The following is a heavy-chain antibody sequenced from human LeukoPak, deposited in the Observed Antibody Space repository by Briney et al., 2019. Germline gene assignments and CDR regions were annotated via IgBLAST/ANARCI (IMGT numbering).Heavy chain of an antibody. CDR1: GFTFSSYS. D-gene: IGHD3-3*01. J-gene: IGHJ4*02. Sequence: GGSLRLSCAASGFTFSSYSMNWVRQAPGKGLEWVSYISSSSSTIYYADSVKGRFTISRDNAKNSLYLQMNSLRDEDTAVYYCARDASITIFGVVIHRPLDYWGQGTLVTVSS. V-gene: IGHV3-48*02. CDR3: ARDASITIFGVVIHRPLDY. CDR2: ISSSSSTI.